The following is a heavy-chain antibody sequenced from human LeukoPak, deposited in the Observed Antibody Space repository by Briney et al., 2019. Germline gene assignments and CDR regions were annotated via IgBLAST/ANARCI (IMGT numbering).Heavy chain of an antibody. D-gene: IGHD2-15*01. CDR2: IWYDGSNK. J-gene: IGHJ6*03. CDR1: GFTFSSYG. Sequence: PGRSLRLSCAASGFTFSSYGMHWVRQAPGKGLEWVAVIWYDGSNKYYADSVKGRFTISRDNSKNTLYLQMNSLRAEDTAVYYCAKDSQRARYCSGGSCYHPGVRYYYYYMDVWGKGTTVTVSS. V-gene: IGHV3-33*06. CDR3: AKDSQRARYCSGGSCYHPGVRYYYYYMDV.